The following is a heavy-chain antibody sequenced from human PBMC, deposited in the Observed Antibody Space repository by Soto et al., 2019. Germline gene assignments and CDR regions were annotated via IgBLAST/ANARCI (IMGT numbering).Heavy chain of an antibody. V-gene: IGHV1-18*01. D-gene: IGHD6-13*01. J-gene: IGHJ4*02. CDR2: ISAYNGNT. Sequence: ASVKVSCKASGYTFTSYGISWVRQAPGQGLEWMGWISAYNGNTNYAQKLQGRVTITRDTSASTAYMELRSLRSDDTAVYYCARDPPTIASAGREDYWGQGTLVTVSS. CDR3: ARDPPTIASAGREDY. CDR1: GYTFTSYG.